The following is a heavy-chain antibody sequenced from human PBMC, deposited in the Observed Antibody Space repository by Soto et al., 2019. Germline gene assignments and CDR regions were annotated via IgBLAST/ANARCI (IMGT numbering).Heavy chain of an antibody. Sequence: SVSYSVSAGTTRTCRDYGGWIRQPPGKGLEGIGSIYYSGSTNYNPSLKSRVTISVDTSKNQFSLKLSSVTAADTAVYYCARSGSGWLDYWGQGTLVTVS. D-gene: IGHD6-19*01. CDR1: AGTTRTCRDY. V-gene: IGHV4-39*07. J-gene: IGHJ4*02. CDR3: ARSGSGWLDY. CDR2: IYYSGST.